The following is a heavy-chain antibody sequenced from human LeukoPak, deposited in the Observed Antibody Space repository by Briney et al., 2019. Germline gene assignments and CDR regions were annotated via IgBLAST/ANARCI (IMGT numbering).Heavy chain of an antibody. CDR3: ARGEEYYSDSSGYYYDY. CDR1: GGSISSYY. Sequence: SETLSLTCTVSGGSISSYYWSWIRQPPGKGLEWIGYIYYSGSTNYDPSLRSRVTISVDTSKNQFSLKLSSVTAADTAVYYCARGEEYYSDSSGYYYDYWGPGTLVTVSS. V-gene: IGHV4-59*12. CDR2: IYYSGST. D-gene: IGHD3-22*01. J-gene: IGHJ4*02.